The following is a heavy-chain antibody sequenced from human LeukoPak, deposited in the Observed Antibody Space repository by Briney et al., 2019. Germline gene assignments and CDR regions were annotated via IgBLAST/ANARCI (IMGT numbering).Heavy chain of an antibody. V-gene: IGHV3-21*01. J-gene: IGHJ6*04. CDR2: ISSTSIYR. CDR1: GFTFSAYS. D-gene: IGHD3-10*02. Sequence: GGSLRLSCAASGFTFSAYSMNWVRQAPGKGLEWVSSISSTSIYRYYGDSVKGRFTISRDNAKNSLYLQMNSLRAEDTAVYYCAELGITMIGGVWGKGTTVTISS. CDR3: AELGITMIGGV.